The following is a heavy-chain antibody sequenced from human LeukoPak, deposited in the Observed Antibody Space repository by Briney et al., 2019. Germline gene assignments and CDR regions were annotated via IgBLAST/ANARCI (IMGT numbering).Heavy chain of an antibody. CDR3: ARARRADLRFGEAFRHSKAVRAFDI. CDR1: GFTFDDYA. CDR2: ISWNSGSI. J-gene: IGHJ3*02. V-gene: IGHV3-9*01. D-gene: IGHD3-10*01. Sequence: PGGSLRLSCAASGFTFDDYAMHWVRQAPGKGLEWVSGISWNSGSIGYADSVKGRFTISRDNAKNSLYLQMNSLRAEDTAVFYCARARRADLRFGEAFRHSKAVRAFDIWGQGTMVTVSS.